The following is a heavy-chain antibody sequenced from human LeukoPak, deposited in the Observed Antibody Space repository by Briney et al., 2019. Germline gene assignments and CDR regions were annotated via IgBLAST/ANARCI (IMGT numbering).Heavy chain of an antibody. CDR3: AGGFWNTGMDV. CDR1: GFTFSSYA. CDR2: ISYDGSNK. D-gene: IGHD1-1*01. J-gene: IGHJ6*02. V-gene: IGHV3-30-3*01. Sequence: PGGSLRLSCAASGFTFSSYAMHWVRQAPGKGLEWVAVISYDGSNKYYADSVKGRFTISRDNSKNTLYLQMNSLRAEDTAVYYCAGGFWNTGMDVWGQGITVTVSS.